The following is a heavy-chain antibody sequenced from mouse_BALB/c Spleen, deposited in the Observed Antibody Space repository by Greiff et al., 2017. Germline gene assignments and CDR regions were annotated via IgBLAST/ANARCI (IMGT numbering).Heavy chain of an antibody. CDR1: GFTFSSYA. CDR3: ARERDYGNLYYAMDY. D-gene: IGHD2-1*01. J-gene: IGHJ4*01. CDR2: ISSGGSYT. V-gene: IGHV5-9-4*01. Sequence: EVMLVESGGGLVKPGGSLKLSCAASGFTFSSYAMSWVRQSPEKRLEWVAEISSGGSYTYYPDTVTGRFTISRDNAKNTLYLEMSSLRSEDTAMYYCARERDYGNLYYAMDYWGQGTSVTVSS.